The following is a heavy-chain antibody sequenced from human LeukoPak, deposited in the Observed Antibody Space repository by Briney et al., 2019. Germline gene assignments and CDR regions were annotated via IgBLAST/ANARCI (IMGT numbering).Heavy chain of an antibody. J-gene: IGHJ5*02. D-gene: IGHD3-22*01. Sequence: SETLSLTCTVSGGSISSSSYYWGWIRQPPGKGLEWIGSIYYSGSTHYNPSLKSRVTISVDTSKNQFSLKLSSVTAADTAVYYCARQEITMIVVVTAGVNWFDPWGQGTLVTVSS. V-gene: IGHV4-39*01. CDR2: IYYSGST. CDR1: GGSISSSSYY. CDR3: ARQEITMIVVVTAGVNWFDP.